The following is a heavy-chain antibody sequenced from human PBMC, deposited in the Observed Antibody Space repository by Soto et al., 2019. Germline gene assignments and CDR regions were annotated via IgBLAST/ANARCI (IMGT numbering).Heavy chain of an antibody. J-gene: IGHJ5*02. CDR1: GDSISDTGYY. Sequence: PSETLTLTCAVLGDSISDTGYYWGWIRQSPEKGLEWIGSISHDGHAYYNPSLKSRVTLFADTSRNQFSLKMKSVTVADTALYFCERQYYGDHVGGNWLENCGQRVPRTVS. CDR3: ERQYYGDHVGGNWLEN. V-gene: IGHV4-39*01. CDR2: ISHDGHA. D-gene: IGHD4-17*01.